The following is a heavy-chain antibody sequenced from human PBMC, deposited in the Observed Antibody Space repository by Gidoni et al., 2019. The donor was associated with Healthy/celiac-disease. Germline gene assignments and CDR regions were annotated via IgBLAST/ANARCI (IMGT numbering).Heavy chain of an antibody. J-gene: IGHJ5*02. CDR1: GFPFISYD. Sequence: EVQLVASGGGLVQPGGFLRLSCAASGFPFISYDMHWVRQATGKGLVWVSASGTAGDTYYPGSVKGRFTISREKAKNSLYRQMNSLRAGDTAVYYCARGHSYSSSWYNWFDPWGQGTLVTVSS. D-gene: IGHD6-13*01. V-gene: IGHV3-13*01. CDR2: SGTAGDT. CDR3: ARGHSYSSSWYNWFDP.